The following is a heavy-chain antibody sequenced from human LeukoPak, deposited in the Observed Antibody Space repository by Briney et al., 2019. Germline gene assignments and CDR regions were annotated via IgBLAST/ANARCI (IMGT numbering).Heavy chain of an antibody. CDR3: AKGLGYSRDGIDY. Sequence: GGSLRLSCAASGFTFSSYAMSWVHQAPGKGLGWVSGISADGGSRYYADSVKGRFTISRDDSKNTLYLQMSSLRDEDTAVYYCAKGLGYSRDGIDYWGQGTLVTVS. J-gene: IGHJ4*02. V-gene: IGHV3-23*01. CDR1: GFTFSSYA. D-gene: IGHD5-18*01. CDR2: ISADGGSR.